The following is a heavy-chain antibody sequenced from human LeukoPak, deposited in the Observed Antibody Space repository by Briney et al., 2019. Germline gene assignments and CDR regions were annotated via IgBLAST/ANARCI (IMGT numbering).Heavy chain of an antibody. CDR2: ISYDGSNK. J-gene: IGHJ4*02. Sequence: GGSLRLSCAASGFTFSSYAMHWVRQAPGKGLEWVAVISYDGSNKYYADSVKGRFTISRDNSKNTLYLQMNSLRAEDTAVYYCARGLDYLEGYGSGWYSVNFDYWGQGTLVTVSS. CDR1: GFTFSSYA. V-gene: IGHV3-30-3*01. D-gene: IGHD6-19*01. CDR3: ARGLDYLEGYGSGWYSVNFDY.